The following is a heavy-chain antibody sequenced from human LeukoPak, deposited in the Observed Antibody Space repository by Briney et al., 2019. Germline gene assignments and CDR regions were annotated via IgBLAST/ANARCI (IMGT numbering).Heavy chain of an antibody. CDR3: ARRDRTRGAFDI. J-gene: IGHJ3*02. D-gene: IGHD1-7*01. V-gene: IGHV4-39*01. Sequence: WVRQAPGKGLEWVGSIYYSGSTYYNPSLKSRVTISVDTSKNQFSLKLSSVTAADTAVYYCARRDRTRGAFDIWGQGTMVTVSS. CDR2: IYYSGST.